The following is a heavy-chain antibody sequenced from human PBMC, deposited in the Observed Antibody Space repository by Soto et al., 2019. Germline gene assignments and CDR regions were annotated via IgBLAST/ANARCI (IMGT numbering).Heavy chain of an antibody. D-gene: IGHD1-7*01. J-gene: IGHJ5*02. Sequence: SGPTLVKPTQTLTLTCTFSGFSLSTSGVGVGWIRQPPGKALEWLALIYWDDDKRYSPSLKSRLTITKDTSKNQVVLTMTNMDPVDTATYYCAHRQNWNYVLNWFDPWGQGTLVTVSS. CDR2: IYWDDDK. V-gene: IGHV2-5*02. CDR1: GFSLSTSGVG. CDR3: AHRQNWNYVLNWFDP.